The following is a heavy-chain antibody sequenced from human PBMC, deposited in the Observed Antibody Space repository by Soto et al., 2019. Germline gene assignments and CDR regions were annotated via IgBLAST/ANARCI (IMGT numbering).Heavy chain of an antibody. CDR2: IYWDDDK. D-gene: IGHD3-10*01. CDR1: GFSLSTTGVG. Sequence: GSGPTLVNPAQTLTLTCTFSGFSLSTTGVGVGWIRQPPGKALEWLALIYWDDDKRYSPSLKSSLTITKVTSKNQVVLTMASVDPVDTGAYFCAHRRVGRGRDYWGEGTLVT. J-gene: IGHJ4*02. CDR3: AHRRVGRGRDY. V-gene: IGHV2-5*02.